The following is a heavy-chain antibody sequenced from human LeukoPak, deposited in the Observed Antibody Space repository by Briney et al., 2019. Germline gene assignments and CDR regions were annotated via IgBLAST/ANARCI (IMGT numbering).Heavy chain of an antibody. J-gene: IGHJ3*02. V-gene: IGHV4-31*03. Sequence: SETLSLTCTVSGGSISSGGYYWSWIRQHPGRGLEWIGYICFSGSTYYNPSLKSRVTISLDTSKNQFSLKLNSVTAADTAIYYCARNILGSDTFDIWGQGTLVTVSS. CDR2: ICFSGST. CDR1: GGSISSGGYY. D-gene: IGHD7-27*01. CDR3: ARNILGSDTFDI.